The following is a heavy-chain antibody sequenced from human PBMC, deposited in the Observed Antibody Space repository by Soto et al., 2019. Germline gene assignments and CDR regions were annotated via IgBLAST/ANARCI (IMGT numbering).Heavy chain of an antibody. J-gene: IGHJ6*02. D-gene: IGHD5-18*01. CDR2: IDWDDDK. V-gene: IGHV2-70*01. Sequence: SGPTLVNPTQTLTLACTFSGFSLNTTGMCVSWIRQPPGKPLEWLALIDWDDDKEYSTSLKTRLTISKDTSKNQVVLTMANMEPVDTATYYCARESGYTYGLDGYYYYGLDVWGQGTTVTSP. CDR1: GFSLNTTGMC. CDR3: ARESGYTYGLDGYYYYGLDV.